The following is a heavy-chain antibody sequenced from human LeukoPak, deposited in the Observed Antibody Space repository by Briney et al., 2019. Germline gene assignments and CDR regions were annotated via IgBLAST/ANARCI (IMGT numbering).Heavy chain of an antibody. Sequence: PGGSLRLSCAASGFTFSNYAMSWVRQAPGKGLEWVSAISASGSATYHADSVKGQFTISRDNSRNTLYLQMDSLRGEDTALYYCAKDGGYNHYYYMDVWGKGTTVTVSS. CDR2: ISASGSAT. J-gene: IGHJ6*03. CDR3: AKDGGYNHYYYMDV. V-gene: IGHV3-23*01. D-gene: IGHD2-15*01. CDR1: GFTFSNYA.